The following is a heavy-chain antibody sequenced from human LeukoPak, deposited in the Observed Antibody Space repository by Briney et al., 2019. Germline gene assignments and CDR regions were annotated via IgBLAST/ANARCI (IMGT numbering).Heavy chain of an antibody. CDR2: IDPSDSYT. J-gene: IGHJ6*02. V-gene: IGHV5-10-1*01. Sequence: GEPLKISGKGSGYSFTSYWISWVRQMPGKGLEWMGRIDPSDSYTNYSPSFQGHVTISADKSISTAYLQWSSLKASDTAMYYCAIKYYYYYGMDVWGQGTTVTVSS. CDR3: AIKYYYYYGMDV. CDR1: GYSFTSYW.